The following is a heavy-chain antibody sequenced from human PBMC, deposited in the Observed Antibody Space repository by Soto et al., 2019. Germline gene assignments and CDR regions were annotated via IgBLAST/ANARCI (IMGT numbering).Heavy chain of an antibody. CDR1: GYTFTSYA. Sequence: ASVKVSCKASGYTFTSYAMHWVRQAPGQRLEWMGWINAGNGNTKYSQKFQGRVTITRDTSASTAYMELSSLRSEYTAVYYCARYGRSYQTLDYWGQGTLVTVSS. V-gene: IGHV1-3*01. CDR3: ARYGRSYQTLDY. D-gene: IGHD2-2*01. CDR2: INAGNGNT. J-gene: IGHJ4*02.